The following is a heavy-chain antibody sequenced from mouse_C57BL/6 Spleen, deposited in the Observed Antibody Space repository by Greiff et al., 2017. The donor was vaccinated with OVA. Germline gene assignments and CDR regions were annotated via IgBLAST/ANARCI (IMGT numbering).Heavy chain of an antibody. CDR1: GFSLTSYG. V-gene: IGHV2-2*01. Sequence: VMLVESGPGLVQPSQSLSITCTVSGFSLTSYGVHWVRQSPGKGLEWLGVIWSGGSTDYNAAFISRLSISTDNSKSQVFFKMNSLQADDTAIYYWARDEGTVVRYFDVWGTGTTVTVSS. CDR2: IWSGGST. J-gene: IGHJ1*03. CDR3: ARDEGTVVRYFDV. D-gene: IGHD1-1*01.